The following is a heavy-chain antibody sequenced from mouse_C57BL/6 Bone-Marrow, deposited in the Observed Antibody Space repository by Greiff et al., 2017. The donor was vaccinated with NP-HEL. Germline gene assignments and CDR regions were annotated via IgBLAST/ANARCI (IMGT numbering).Heavy chain of an antibody. V-gene: IGHV1-52*01. CDR3: ARSVGLRLFIDY. CDR1: GYTFTSYW. J-gene: IGHJ2*01. CDR2: IDPSDSET. Sequence: QVQLQQPGAELVRPGSSVKLSCKASGYTFTSYWMHWVKQRPIQGLEWIGNIDPSDSETHYNQKFKDKATLTVDKSSSTAYMQLSSLTSEDSAVYYCARSVGLRLFIDYWGQGTTLTVSS. D-gene: IGHD2-4*01.